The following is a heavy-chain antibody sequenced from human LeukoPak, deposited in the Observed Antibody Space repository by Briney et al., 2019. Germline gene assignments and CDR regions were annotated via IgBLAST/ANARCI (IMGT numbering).Heavy chain of an antibody. V-gene: IGHV3-74*01. CDR3: AKEGNYNAFDI. D-gene: IGHD3-10*01. Sequence: GGSLRLSCAASGYTFSSYWMHWIRQAPGKGLVWVSRINRDGSSTSYADSVKGRFTISRDNAKNTLYLQMNSLRAEDTAVYYCAKEGNYNAFDIWGQGTMVTVSS. CDR2: INRDGSST. CDR1: GYTFSSYW. J-gene: IGHJ3*02.